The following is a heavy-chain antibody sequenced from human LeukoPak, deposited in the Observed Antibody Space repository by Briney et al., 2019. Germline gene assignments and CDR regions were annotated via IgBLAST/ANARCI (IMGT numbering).Heavy chain of an antibody. Sequence: GGSLRLSCATSGFTFRSYRMNWVRQAPGKGLEWVSFISSSSSYIYYADSVKGRFTISRDNAENSLYLQMNSLRAEDTAVYYCATETGQGSYNWGQGTLVTVSS. CDR3: ATETGQGSYN. CDR1: GFTFRSYR. J-gene: IGHJ4*02. D-gene: IGHD3-10*01. CDR2: ISSSSSYI. V-gene: IGHV3-21*01.